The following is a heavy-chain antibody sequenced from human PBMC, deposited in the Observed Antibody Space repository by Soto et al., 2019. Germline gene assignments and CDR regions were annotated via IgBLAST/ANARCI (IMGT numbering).Heavy chain of an antibody. V-gene: IGHV2-5*02. CDR1: GFSLSTSGVG. Sequence: QITLKESGPTLVKPTQTLTLTCTFSGFSLSTSGVGVGWIRQPPGKALEWLALIYWDDDKRYSPSLKSRLTITKDTSKYRVVLTITNMDPVDTATYYCAPSLYDYVWGTNWFDPWGQGTLVTVSS. CDR2: IYWDDDK. J-gene: IGHJ5*02. CDR3: APSLYDYVWGTNWFDP. D-gene: IGHD3-16*01.